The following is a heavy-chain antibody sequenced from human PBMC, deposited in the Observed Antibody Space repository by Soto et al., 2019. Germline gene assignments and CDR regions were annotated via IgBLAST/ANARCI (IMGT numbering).Heavy chain of an antibody. D-gene: IGHD5-12*01. J-gene: IGHJ6*02. CDR3: ARDRGGYDRLYYYHGMDV. CDR1: GGSFSGYY. Sequence: PSETLSLTCAVYGGSFSGYYWSWIRQPPGKGLEWIGEINHSGSTNYNPSLKSRFTISRDNAKNSLYLQMSSPRAEDTAVYYCARDRGGYDRLYYYHGMDVWGQGTTVTVSS. CDR2: INHSGST. V-gene: IGHV4-34*01.